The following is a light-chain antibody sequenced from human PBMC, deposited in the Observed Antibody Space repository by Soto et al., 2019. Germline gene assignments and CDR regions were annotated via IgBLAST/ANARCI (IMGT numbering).Light chain of an antibody. CDR1: QSVSSD. CDR3: QQQNNWPPIT. CDR2: GAF. J-gene: IGKJ5*01. V-gene: IGKV3-15*01. Sequence: EIVMTQSPVTLSLSPGERATLSCRASQSVSSDFAWYQQKPGQAPRLLIYGAFNRPTGVPVGFCGSGSGTEFTLTISSKQSEDSAGYYCQQQNNWPPITFGQGTRLEIK.